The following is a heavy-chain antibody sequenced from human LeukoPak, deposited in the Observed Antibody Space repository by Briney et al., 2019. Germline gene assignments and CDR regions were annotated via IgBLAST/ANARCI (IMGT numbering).Heavy chain of an antibody. CDR3: AADGKSSSSYYYYYYMDV. CDR2: INAGNGNT. Sequence: GASVKVSCKASGYTFTSYAMHWVRQAPGQRLEWMGWINAGNGNTKYSQKFQERVTITRDMSTSTAYMELSSLRSEDTAVYYCAADGKSSSSYYYYYYMDVWGKGTTVTVSS. J-gene: IGHJ6*03. D-gene: IGHD6-6*01. V-gene: IGHV1-3*01. CDR1: GYTFTSYA.